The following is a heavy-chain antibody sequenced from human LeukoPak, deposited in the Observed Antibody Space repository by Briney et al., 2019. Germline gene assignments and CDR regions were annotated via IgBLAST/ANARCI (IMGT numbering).Heavy chain of an antibody. CDR1: GFTFDDYA. Sequence: GGSLRLSCAASGFTFDDYAMHWVRQAPGKGLEWDSGISWNSGSIGYADSVKGRFTISRDNAKNSLYLQMNSLRAEGTALYYCAKGGSGSYFDYWGQGTLVTVSS. J-gene: IGHJ4*02. CDR3: AKGGSGSYFDY. CDR2: ISWNSGSI. V-gene: IGHV3-9*01. D-gene: IGHD3-10*01.